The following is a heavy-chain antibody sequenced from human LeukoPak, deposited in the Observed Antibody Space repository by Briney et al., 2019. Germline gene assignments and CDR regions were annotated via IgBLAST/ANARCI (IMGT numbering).Heavy chain of an antibody. V-gene: IGHV3-30*18. Sequence: GGSLRLSCAASGFTFSNYAMRWVRQAPGKGLEWVAVISYDGSNKYYADSVKGRFTISRDNSKNTLYLQMNSLRAEDTAVYYCAKEREALWFGELSGWFDPWGQGTLVTVSS. J-gene: IGHJ5*02. CDR1: GFTFSNYA. D-gene: IGHD3-10*01. CDR3: AKEREALWFGELSGWFDP. CDR2: ISYDGSNK.